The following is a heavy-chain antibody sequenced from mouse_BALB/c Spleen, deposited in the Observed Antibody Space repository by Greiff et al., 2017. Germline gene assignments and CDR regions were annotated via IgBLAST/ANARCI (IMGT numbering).Heavy chain of an antibody. D-gene: IGHD2-10*01. Sequence: QVQLQQSAAELARPGASVKMSCKASGYTFTSYTMHWVKQRPGQGLEWIGYINPSSGYTEYNQKFKDKTTLTADKSSSTAYMQLSSLTSEDSAVYYCAKGACYGNPWFAYWGQGTLVTVSA. CDR3: AKGACYGNPWFAY. J-gene: IGHJ3*01. V-gene: IGHV1-4*02. CDR2: INPSSGYT. CDR1: GYTFTSYT.